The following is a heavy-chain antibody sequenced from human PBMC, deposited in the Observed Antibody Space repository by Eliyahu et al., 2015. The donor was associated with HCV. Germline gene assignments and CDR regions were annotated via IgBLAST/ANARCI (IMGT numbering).Heavy chain of an antibody. CDR2: LSYDGNXK. D-gene: IGHD6-19*01. J-gene: IGHJ4*02. Sequence: QVQLVESGGGVVQPGRXLRLSCAASGFTFSPXSMHWVRXAPXKGLEGVAVLSYDGNXKYYAXSVXGRFTISRDNSKDTLYLQMNSLRAEDTDIYYCARDAGLWGGGWGGGDYWGQGTLVTVSS. V-gene: IGHV3-30*03. CDR1: GFTFSPXS. CDR3: ARDAGLWGGGWGGGDY.